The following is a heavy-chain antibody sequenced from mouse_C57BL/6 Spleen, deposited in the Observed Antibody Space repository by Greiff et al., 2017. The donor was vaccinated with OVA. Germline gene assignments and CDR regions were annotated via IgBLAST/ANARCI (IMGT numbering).Heavy chain of an antibody. V-gene: IGHV14-3*01. CDR1: GFHIKNTY. CDR2: IDPANGNT. J-gene: IGHJ2*01. CDR3: ARRLFDD. Sequence: VQLQQSVAELVRPGASVKLSCTASGFHIKNTYMHWVKQRPEQGLEWIGRIDPANGNTKYAPKFQGKATITADTSSNTAYLQLSSLTSEDTASYYCARRLFDDWGQGTTLTVSS. D-gene: IGHD1-2*01.